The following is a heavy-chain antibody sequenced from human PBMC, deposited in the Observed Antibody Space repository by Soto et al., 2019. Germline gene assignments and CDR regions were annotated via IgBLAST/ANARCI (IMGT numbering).Heavy chain of an antibody. V-gene: IGHV3-23*01. D-gene: IGHD4-17*01. Sequence: EVQLLESGGGLVQPGGSLRVSCAASGFTFDNYAMSWVRQAPGKGLEWVSAISGRGGTTYYANSVKGRFTISRDNSKNTLYLQMNSLRADDTAVYYCAKDVSVTNYYFDHWGQGTLVTVSS. J-gene: IGHJ4*02. CDR3: AKDVSVTNYYFDH. CDR2: ISGRGGTT. CDR1: GFTFDNYA.